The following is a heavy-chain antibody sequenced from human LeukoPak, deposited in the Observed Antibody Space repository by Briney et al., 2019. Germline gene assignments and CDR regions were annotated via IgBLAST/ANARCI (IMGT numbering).Heavy chain of an antibody. D-gene: IGHD3-10*01. CDR2: VFYTGNT. Sequence: PSETLSLTCTVSGGSISSSSYYWGWIRQPPGKGLEWLGSVFYTGNTYYNPSLKSRVTISVDTSKNQFSLKLSSVTAADTAVYYCARAEAVRGVYDPNWFDPWGQGTLVTVSS. J-gene: IGHJ5*02. CDR3: ARAEAVRGVYDPNWFDP. V-gene: IGHV4-39*07. CDR1: GGSISSSSYY.